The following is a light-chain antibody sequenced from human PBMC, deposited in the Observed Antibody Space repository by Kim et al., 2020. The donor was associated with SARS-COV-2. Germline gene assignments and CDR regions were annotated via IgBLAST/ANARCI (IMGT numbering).Light chain of an antibody. V-gene: IGLV3-21*04. CDR3: QVWHSSSDHRVV. CDR1: GIGSKS. Sequence: GKTAEITCGGNGIGSKSVPWYQQKPGQAPVLVISYDSDRPSGIPERISGSNSGNTATLTISRVEAGDEADYYCQVWHSSSDHRVVFGGGTQLTVL. J-gene: IGLJ2*01. CDR2: YDS.